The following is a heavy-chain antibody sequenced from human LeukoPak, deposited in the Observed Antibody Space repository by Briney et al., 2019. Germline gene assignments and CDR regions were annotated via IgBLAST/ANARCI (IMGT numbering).Heavy chain of an antibody. V-gene: IGHV3-9*01. CDR2: ISWNSGTV. CDR3: VRDPSGGGSSWFPDFDS. J-gene: IGHJ5*01. Sequence: PGGSLRLSCAASGFTFSSYGMHWVRQVAGKGLEWVSSISWNSGTVGHADSVVGRFTISRDNAKNSLYLHMNSLRAEDTALYYCVRDPSGGGSSWFPDFDSWGQGTLVTVSS. D-gene: IGHD6-13*01. CDR1: GFTFSSYG.